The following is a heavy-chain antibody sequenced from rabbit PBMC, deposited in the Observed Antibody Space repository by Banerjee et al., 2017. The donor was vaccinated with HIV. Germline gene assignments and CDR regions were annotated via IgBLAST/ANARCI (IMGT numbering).Heavy chain of an antibody. D-gene: IGHD6-1*01. CDR3: ARDAGYATDGGYYGMDL. Sequence: QSLEESGGDLVKPGASLTLTCTASGFDLSSYYYMCWVRQAPGKGLEWIGCINSSSGNTVYANWAKGRFTISKTSSTTVTLQMTSLTAADTATYFCARDAGYATDGGYYGMDLWGPGTLVTVS. V-gene: IGHV1S40*01. J-gene: IGHJ6*01. CDR2: INSSSGNT. CDR1: GFDLSSYYY.